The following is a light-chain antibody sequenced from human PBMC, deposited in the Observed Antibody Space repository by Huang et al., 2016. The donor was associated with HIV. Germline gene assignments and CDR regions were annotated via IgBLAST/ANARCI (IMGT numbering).Light chain of an antibody. CDR1: QDISNY. CDR2: DES. J-gene: IGKJ2*01. Sequence: DIQMTQSPSSLSACVGDRVTIPCQASQDISNYLNWYQQKPGKAPKLLIYDESNLETGVPSRVSGSGSGTDFTFTISSLQPEDIATYYCQQYDNLLMYTFGQGTKLEIK. CDR3: QQYDNLLMYT. V-gene: IGKV1-33*01.